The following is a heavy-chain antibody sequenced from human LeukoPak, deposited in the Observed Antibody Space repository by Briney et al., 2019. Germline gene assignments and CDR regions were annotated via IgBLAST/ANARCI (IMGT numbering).Heavy chain of an antibody. Sequence: PGGSLRLSCAASGFTFSSYWMSWVRQAPGKGLEWVANIKQDGNEKYYVDSVKGRFTISRDNAKNSLYLQMNSLRAEDTAVYYCARDVDYGDYGEPYWYFDLWGRAPWSLSPQ. J-gene: IGHJ2*01. CDR1: GFTFSSYW. D-gene: IGHD4-17*01. V-gene: IGHV3-7*01. CDR2: IKQDGNEK. CDR3: ARDVDYGDYGEPYWYFDL.